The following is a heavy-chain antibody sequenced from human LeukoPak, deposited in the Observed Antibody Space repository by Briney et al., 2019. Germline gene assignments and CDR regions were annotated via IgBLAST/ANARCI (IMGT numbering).Heavy chain of an antibody. CDR1: GFTFSSYA. V-gene: IGHV3-23*01. J-gene: IGHJ5*02. Sequence: GGSLRLSCAASGFTFSSYAMSWVRQAPGKGLEWVSAISGSGGSSYYADSVKGQFTISRDNSKTTLYLQTNSLRAEDTDVYYCEKGGRWQMVPPWFEPWGQGTLVTVSS. D-gene: IGHD3-10*01. CDR3: EKGGRWQMVPPWFEP. CDR2: ISGSGGSS.